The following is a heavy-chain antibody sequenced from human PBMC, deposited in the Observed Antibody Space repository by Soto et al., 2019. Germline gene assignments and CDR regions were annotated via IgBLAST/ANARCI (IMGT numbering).Heavy chain of an antibody. J-gene: IGHJ6*03. CDR3: ARYGDDHYCYYYRDV. Sequence: PSETLSLTCAVYGGSLSGFYRSWIRQSPGKGLEWIGEINHSGRTNYNPSLKSRVTISVDTSKNQFSLKLSSVTAADTAVYYCARYGDDHYCYYYRDVWGKGTTVTVSS. CDR1: GGSLSGFY. CDR2: INHSGRT. D-gene: IGHD4-17*01. V-gene: IGHV4-34*01.